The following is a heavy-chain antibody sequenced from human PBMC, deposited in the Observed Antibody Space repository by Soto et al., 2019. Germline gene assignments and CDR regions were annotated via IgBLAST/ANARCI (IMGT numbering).Heavy chain of an antibody. D-gene: IGHD3-3*01. CDR3: ATRITVFGLLIPPFDP. J-gene: IGHJ5*02. V-gene: IGHV4-39*01. CDR2: IYYTGNT. Sequence: PSETLSLTCTVSGDSISSSSFSWGWIRQPPGKGLEWIGTIYYTGNTDFNPSLKSRVSISVDKSKNQFSLRLSSVTAADTAVYYCATRITVFGLLIPPFDPWGQGTQVTVSS. CDR1: GDSISSSSFS.